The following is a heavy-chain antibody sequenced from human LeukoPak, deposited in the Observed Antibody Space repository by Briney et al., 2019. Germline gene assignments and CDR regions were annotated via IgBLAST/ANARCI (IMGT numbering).Heavy chain of an antibody. CDR2: IRYDGSNK. CDR3: AKDHHSSSSGGLQYYYYYYYMDV. Sequence: GGSLRLSCSASGFTFSSYGMQWVRPAPGRGREGVAFIRYDGSNKYYVDSVKSQFTISRDNSKNTLYLQMNSLRAEDTAVYYCAKDHHSSSSGGLQYYYYYYYMDVWGKGTPVTVSS. CDR1: GFTFSSYG. D-gene: IGHD6-6*01. V-gene: IGHV3-30*02. J-gene: IGHJ6*03.